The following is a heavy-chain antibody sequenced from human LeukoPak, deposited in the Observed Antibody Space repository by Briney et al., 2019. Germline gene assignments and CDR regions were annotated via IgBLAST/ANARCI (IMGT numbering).Heavy chain of an antibody. V-gene: IGHV3-7*03. J-gene: IGHJ6*02. CDR1: GFTFCSYW. CDR2: INHNGNVN. D-gene: IGHD3-16*01. Sequence: GGSLRLSCVASGFTFCSYWMNWGRHTPGGGREWVASINHNGNVNYYVDSVKRRFPISRDNPKNSLYLQMSNLRAEDTAVYFCARGGGLHVWGQGATVPVSS. CDR3: ARGGGLHV.